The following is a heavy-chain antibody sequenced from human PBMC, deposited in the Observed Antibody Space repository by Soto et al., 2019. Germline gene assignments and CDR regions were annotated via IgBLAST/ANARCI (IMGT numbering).Heavy chain of an antibody. Sequence: IISRGDWGWIRQPPGKGLEWIGSIYHSGSTYYNPSPKSRVTISVDTSKNQFSLKLSSVTAADTAVYYCARVGGYGMDVWGQGT. J-gene: IGHJ6*01. CDR2: IYHSGST. CDR1: IISRGD. V-gene: IGHV4-38-2*01. CDR3: ARVGGYGMDV. D-gene: IGHD3-10*01.